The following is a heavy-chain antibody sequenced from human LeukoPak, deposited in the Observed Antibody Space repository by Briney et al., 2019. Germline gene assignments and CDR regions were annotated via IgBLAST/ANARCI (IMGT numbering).Heavy chain of an antibody. CDR3: AKGQAITGRNFFDP. J-gene: IGHJ5*02. CDR2: ISDTT. D-gene: IGHD1-20*01. CDR1: GFPFSSYA. Sequence: PGGSLRLSCAASGFPFSSYAMSWVRQAPGQGLGWVSSISDTTYYADSVKGRFTISRDNSKNTLYLQMNSLTTEDTAVYFCAKGQAITGRNFFDPWGQGTLVTVSS. V-gene: IGHV3-23*01.